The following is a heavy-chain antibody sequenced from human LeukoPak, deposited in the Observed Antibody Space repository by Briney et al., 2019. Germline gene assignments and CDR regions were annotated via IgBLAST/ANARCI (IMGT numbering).Heavy chain of an antibody. Sequence: GGSLRLSCAASGFTFSSYGMHWVRQAPGMGLEWVAVISYDGSNKYYADSVKGRFTISRDNSKNTLYLQMNSLRAEDTAEYYCAKMAHSSGYYSNYWGQGTLVTVSS. CDR3: AKMAHSSGYYSNY. CDR1: GFTFSSYG. D-gene: IGHD3-22*01. V-gene: IGHV3-30*18. CDR2: ISYDGSNK. J-gene: IGHJ4*02.